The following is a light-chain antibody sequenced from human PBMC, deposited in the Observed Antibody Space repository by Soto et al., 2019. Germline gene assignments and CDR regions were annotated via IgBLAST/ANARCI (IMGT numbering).Light chain of an antibody. CDR3: QQYNNWPYP. V-gene: IGKV3-15*01. CDR2: GAS. CDR1: QRVSNN. Sequence: EIVMTQSPATLSVSPGERATLSCRASQRVSNNFAWYRQKPGQAPTLLIYGASTRATGIPARFSGSGSGTEFTLTISSLQSEDFAVYYCQQYNNWPYPFGQGTKLEIK. J-gene: IGKJ2*01.